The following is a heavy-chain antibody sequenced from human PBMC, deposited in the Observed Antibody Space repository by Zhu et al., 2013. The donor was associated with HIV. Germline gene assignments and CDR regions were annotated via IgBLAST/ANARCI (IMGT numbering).Heavy chain of an antibody. V-gene: IGHV1-2*02. CDR3: ARGPGRGDWFDP. CDR1: GYSFSDHH. D-gene: IGHD1-26*01. CDR2: INPNSGGT. J-gene: IGHJ5*02. Sequence: QVQLVQSGAGVKKPGASMKVSCKASGYSFSDHHIHWVRQAPGQGVEWMGWINPNSGGTNYAQKFQGRVTMTRDTSISTAYMELSRLRSDDTAVYYCARGPGRGDWFDPWGQGTLVTVSS.